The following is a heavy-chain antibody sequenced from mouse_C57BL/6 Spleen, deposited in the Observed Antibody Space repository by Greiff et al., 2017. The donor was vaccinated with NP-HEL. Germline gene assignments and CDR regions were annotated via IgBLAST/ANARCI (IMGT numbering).Heavy chain of an antibody. CDR3: TRPGYYGRGKGFDN. D-gene: IGHD1-1*01. CDR2: IRNKANNHAT. V-gene: IGHV6-6*01. Sequence: DVKLVESGGGLVQPGGSMKLSCAASGFTFSDAWMDWVRQSPEKGLEWVAEIRNKANNHATYYAESVNGRFTISRDDSKSSVYLQMKTLRAEDTGIYYSTRPGYYGRGKGFDNWGQGTTLTVSS. J-gene: IGHJ2*01. CDR1: GFTFSDAW.